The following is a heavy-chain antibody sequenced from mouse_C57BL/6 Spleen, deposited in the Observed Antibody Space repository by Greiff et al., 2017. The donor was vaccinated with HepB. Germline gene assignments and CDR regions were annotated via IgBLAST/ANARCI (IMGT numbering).Heavy chain of an antibody. D-gene: IGHD1-1*01. CDR2: IDPSDSET. CDR1: GYTFTSYW. J-gene: IGHJ2*01. V-gene: IGHV1-52*01. CDR3: AREKYYYGSSYYFDY. Sequence: QVQLQQPGAELVRPGSSVKLSCKASGYTFTSYWMHWVKQRPIQGLEWIGNIDPSDSETHYNQKFKDKATLTVDKSSSTAYMQLSSLTSEDSAVYYCAREKYYYGSSYYFDYWGQGTTLTVSS.